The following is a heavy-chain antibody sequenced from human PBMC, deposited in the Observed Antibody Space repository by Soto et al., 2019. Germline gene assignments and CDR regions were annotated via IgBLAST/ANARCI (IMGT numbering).Heavy chain of an antibody. J-gene: IGHJ5*02. Sequence: GGSLRLSCAASGFTFSSYSMNWVRQAPGKGLEWVSSISSSSSYIYYADSVKGRFTISRDNAKNSLYLQMNSLRAEDTAVYYCARDYIVVVPAARPWFDPWGQGTLVTVSS. CDR2: ISSSSSYI. V-gene: IGHV3-21*01. D-gene: IGHD2-2*01. CDR3: ARDYIVVVPAARPWFDP. CDR1: GFTFSSYS.